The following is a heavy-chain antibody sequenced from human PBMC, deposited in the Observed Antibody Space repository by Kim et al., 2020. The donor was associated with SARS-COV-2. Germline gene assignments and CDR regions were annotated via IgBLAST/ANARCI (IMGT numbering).Heavy chain of an antibody. CDR1: GYTFTSYY. V-gene: IGHV1-46*01. Sequence: ASVKVSCKASGYTFTSYYMHWVRQAPGQGLEWMGIINPSGGSTSYAQKFQGRVTMTRDTSTSTVYMELSSLRSEDTAVYYCATSTVTTSYYYYGMDVWGQGTTVTVSS. J-gene: IGHJ6*02. CDR2: INPSGGST. CDR3: ATSTVTTSYYYYGMDV. D-gene: IGHD4-17*01.